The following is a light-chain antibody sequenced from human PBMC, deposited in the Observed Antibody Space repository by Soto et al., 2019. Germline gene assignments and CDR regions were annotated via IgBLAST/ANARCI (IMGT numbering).Light chain of an antibody. CDR2: DAT. V-gene: IGKV1-5*01. CDR1: QTISRW. CDR3: LQYNYWRPYS. Sequence: IQVTQSPSTLSGSVGDRVTITCRASQTISRWLAWYQQKPGKAPKLLIHDATSLESGVPPRFSGSGSGTEFTLTISSLQPDDFAVYICLQYNYWRPYSFGQGTKVDIK. J-gene: IGKJ2*03.